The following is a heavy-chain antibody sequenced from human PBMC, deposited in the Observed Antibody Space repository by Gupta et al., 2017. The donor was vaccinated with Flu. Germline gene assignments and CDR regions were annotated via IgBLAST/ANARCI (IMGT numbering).Heavy chain of an antibody. D-gene: IGHD2-2*01. CDR3: AHSRRHCSSTSCYGRGVYYYYGMDV. Sequence: QITLKESGPTLVKPTQTLTLTCTFSGFSLSTSGVGVGWIRQPPGQALEWLALIYWNDDKRYSPSLKSRLTITKDTSKNQVVLTMTNMDPVDTATYYCAHSRRHCSSTSCYGRGVYYYYGMDVWGQGTTVTVSS. V-gene: IGHV2-5*01. CDR1: GFSLSTSGVG. CDR2: IYWNDDK. J-gene: IGHJ6*02.